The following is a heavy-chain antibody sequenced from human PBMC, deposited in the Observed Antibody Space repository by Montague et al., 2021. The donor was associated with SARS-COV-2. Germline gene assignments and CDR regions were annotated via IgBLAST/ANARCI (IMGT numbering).Heavy chain of an antibody. CDR3: ARGYDSSGYQY. CDR1: GFTFSTFW. Sequence: SLRLSCAASGFTFSTFWMTWVRQVPGKGLEWVAHIKQDGSEKYYVDSVKGRFTISRDNAKNSLYLLLDSLRAEDTAVYYCARGYDSSGYQYWGQGTLVTVSS. CDR2: IKQDGSEK. J-gene: IGHJ4*02. D-gene: IGHD3-22*01. V-gene: IGHV3-7*05.